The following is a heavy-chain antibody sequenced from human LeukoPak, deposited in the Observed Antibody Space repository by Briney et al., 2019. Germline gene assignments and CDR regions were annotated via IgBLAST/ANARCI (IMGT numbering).Heavy chain of an antibody. CDR1: GGSISSGGYP. D-gene: IGHD2-15*01. J-gene: IGHJ5*02. CDR2: IYHSGRT. V-gene: IGHV4-30-2*01. Sequence: SETLSLTCAVSGGSISSGGYPWSWIPQPPGKGLEWIGYIYHSGRTYYNPSLKSRVTISVDRSKNQFSLKLSSVTAADTAVYYCARDSIDCSGGSCHSNGWFDPWGQGTLVTVSS. CDR3: ARDSIDCSGGSCHSNGWFDP.